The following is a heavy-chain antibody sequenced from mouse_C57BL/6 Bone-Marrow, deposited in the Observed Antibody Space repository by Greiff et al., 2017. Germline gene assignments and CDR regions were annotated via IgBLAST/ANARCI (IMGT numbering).Heavy chain of an antibody. CDR2: IYIGNGYT. V-gene: IGHV1-58*01. Sequence: EVKLMESGAELVRPGSSVKMSCKTSGYTFTSYGINWVKQRPGQGLEWIGYIYIGNGYTEYNEKFKGKATLTSDTSSSTAYMQLSSLTSEDSAIYFCARRRIFYYDYSFDYWGQGTTLTVSS. CDR3: ARRRIFYYDYSFDY. CDR1: GYTFTSYG. D-gene: IGHD2-4*01. J-gene: IGHJ2*01.